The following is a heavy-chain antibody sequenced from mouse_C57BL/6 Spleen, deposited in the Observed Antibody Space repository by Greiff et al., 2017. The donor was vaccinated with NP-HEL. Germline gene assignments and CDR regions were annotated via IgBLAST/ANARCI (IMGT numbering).Heavy chain of an antibody. J-gene: IGHJ3*01. CDR1: GYTFTDYY. V-gene: IGHV1-26*01. Sequence: EVQLQQSGPELVKPGASVKISCKASGYTFTDYYMNWVKQSHGKSLEWIGDINPNNGGTSYNQKFKGKATLTVDKSSSTAYMELRSLTSEDSAVYYCAPVFYGNYQRGPWFAYWGQGTLVTVSA. D-gene: IGHD2-1*01. CDR3: APVFYGNYQRGPWFAY. CDR2: INPNNGGT.